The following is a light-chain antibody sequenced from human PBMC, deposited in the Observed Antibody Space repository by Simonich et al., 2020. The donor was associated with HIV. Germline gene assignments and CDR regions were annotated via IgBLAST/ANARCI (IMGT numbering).Light chain of an antibody. J-gene: IGKJ5*01. CDR1: QSVSSY. V-gene: IGKV3-11*01. CDR2: DAS. CDR3: QQRRNWPPIT. Sequence: EIVLTQSPATLSVSPGERATLSCRARQSVSSYLAWYQQKPGQAPRLLIYDASNRATGIPARVSGSGSGTDFTLTISSLEPEDFAVYYCQQRRNWPPITFGQGTRLEIK.